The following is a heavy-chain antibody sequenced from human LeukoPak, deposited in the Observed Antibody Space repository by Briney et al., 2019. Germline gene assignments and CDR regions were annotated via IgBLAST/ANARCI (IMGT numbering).Heavy chain of an antibody. CDR1: GGSISSSNW. V-gene: IGHV4-4*02. J-gene: IGHJ6*03. CDR3: AREGGNYYYYMDV. Sequence: SETLSLTCAVSGGSISSSNWWSWVRQPPGKGLEWIGEIYHSGSTNYNPSLKSRVTISVDKSKNQFSLKLSSVTAADTAVYYCAREGGNYYYYMDVWGKGTTVTVSS. CDR2: IYHSGST.